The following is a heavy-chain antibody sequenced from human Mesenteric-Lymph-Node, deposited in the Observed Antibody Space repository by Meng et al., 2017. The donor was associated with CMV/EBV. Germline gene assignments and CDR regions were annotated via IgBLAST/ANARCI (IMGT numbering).Heavy chain of an antibody. J-gene: IGHJ6*02. V-gene: IGHV1-2*02. CDR2: INPNSGGT. D-gene: IGHD7-27*01. Sequence: ASVKVSCKASGYTFTGYYMHWVQQAPGQGLEWMGWINPNSGGTNYAQKFQGTVTMTRDTSISTAYMELSRLRSDDTAVYFCARVWDYYAMDVWGQGTTVTVSS. CDR1: GYTFTGYY. CDR3: ARVWDYYAMDV.